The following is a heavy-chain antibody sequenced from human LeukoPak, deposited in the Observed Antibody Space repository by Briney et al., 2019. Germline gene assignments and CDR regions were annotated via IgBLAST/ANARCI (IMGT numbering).Heavy chain of an antibody. Sequence: GGSLRLSCSASGFTFTTYGMNWVRQAPGKGLEWVSGIGGSGVRTYYADSVKGRFTISRDNSRNTVYLQMKSLRDEDTAVYYCAKGDDTYSSSWYDFGIDYWGQGTLVTVSS. CDR1: GFTFTTYG. V-gene: IGHV3-23*01. CDR3: AKGDDTYSSSWYDFGIDY. J-gene: IGHJ4*02. D-gene: IGHD6-13*01. CDR2: IGGSGVRT.